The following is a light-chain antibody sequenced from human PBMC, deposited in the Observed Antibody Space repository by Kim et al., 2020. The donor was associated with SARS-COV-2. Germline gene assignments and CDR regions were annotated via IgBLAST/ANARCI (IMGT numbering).Light chain of an antibody. CDR2: YDS. Sequence: AHRKTARITCGGKNIGSKSVHWYQQKPSQAPVLVIYYDSDRPSGIPERFSGSNSGNTATLTISRVEAGDEADYYCQVWDSSSDHVVFGGGTQLTVL. J-gene: IGLJ2*01. CDR1: NIGSKS. V-gene: IGLV3-21*04. CDR3: QVWDSSSDHVV.